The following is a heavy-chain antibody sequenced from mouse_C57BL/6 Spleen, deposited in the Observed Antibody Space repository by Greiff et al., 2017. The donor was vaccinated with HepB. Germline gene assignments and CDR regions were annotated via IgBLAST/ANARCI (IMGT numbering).Heavy chain of an antibody. CDR1: GYTFTDYY. Sequence: EVQLKESGPVLVKPGASVKMSCKASGYTFTDYYMNWVKQSHGKSLEWIGVINPYNGGTSYNQKFKGKATLTVDKSSSTAYMELNSLTSADSAVYYCARSLYDSYYFDYWGQGTTLTVSS. CDR2: INPYNGGT. V-gene: IGHV1-19*01. D-gene: IGHD2-3*01. CDR3: ARSLYDSYYFDY. J-gene: IGHJ2*01.